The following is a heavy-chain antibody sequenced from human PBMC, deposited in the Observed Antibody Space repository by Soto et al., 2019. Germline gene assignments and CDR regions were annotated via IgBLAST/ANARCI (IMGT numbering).Heavy chain of an antibody. J-gene: IGHJ4*02. Sequence: EVQLVESGGGVVQPGGSLRLSCAASGFTFSNYWMHWVRQAPGKRLVWVSRINSDGSTTGNADSVKGRFTISRDNAKNTLYLQMNSLRAEDTAVYYCVRGSVYNLRGDYWGQGTPVAVSS. CDR2: INSDGSTT. V-gene: IGHV3-74*01. D-gene: IGHD1-20*01. CDR1: GFTFSNYW. CDR3: VRGSVYNLRGDY.